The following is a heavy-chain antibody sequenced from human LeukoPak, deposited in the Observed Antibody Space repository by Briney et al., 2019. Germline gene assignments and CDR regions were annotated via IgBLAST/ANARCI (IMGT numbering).Heavy chain of an antibody. J-gene: IGHJ4*02. Sequence: PSETLSLTCTVSGGSVSSGSYYWSWIRQPPGKGLEWFGYIYYSGSTNYNPSLKSRVTISVDTSKNQFSLKLSSVTAADTAVYYCARSEYYYDSSGYYSWGQGTLVTVSS. CDR1: GGSVSSGSYY. V-gene: IGHV4-61*01. CDR2: IYYSGST. D-gene: IGHD3-22*01. CDR3: ARSEYYYDSSGYYS.